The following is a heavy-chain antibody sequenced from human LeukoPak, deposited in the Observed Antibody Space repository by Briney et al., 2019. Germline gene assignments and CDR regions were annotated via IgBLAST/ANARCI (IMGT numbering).Heavy chain of an antibody. J-gene: IGHJ4*02. Sequence: PSETLSLTCTVSGGSISSGGYYWRWIRQHPGKGLEWIGYIYYSGSTYYNPSLKSRVTISVDTSKNQFSLKLSSVTAADTAVYYCATSVLRGYSYGPYFDYWGQGTLVTVSS. D-gene: IGHD5-18*01. CDR2: IYYSGST. CDR3: ATSVLRGYSYGPYFDY. CDR1: GGSISSGGYY. V-gene: IGHV4-31*03.